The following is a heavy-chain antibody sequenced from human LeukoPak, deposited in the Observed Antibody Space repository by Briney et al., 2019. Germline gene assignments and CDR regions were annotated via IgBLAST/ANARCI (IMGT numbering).Heavy chain of an antibody. J-gene: IGHJ1*01. CDR2: MNPNSGNT. CDR1: GYTFTSYD. Sequence: ASVKVSCKASGYTFTSYDINWVRRATGQGLEWMGWMNPNSGNTGYAQKFQGRVTMTRNTSISTAYMELSSLRSEDTAVYYCATTMVRGPGGFQHWGQGTLVTVSS. V-gene: IGHV1-8*01. CDR3: ATTMVRGPGGFQH. D-gene: IGHD3-10*01.